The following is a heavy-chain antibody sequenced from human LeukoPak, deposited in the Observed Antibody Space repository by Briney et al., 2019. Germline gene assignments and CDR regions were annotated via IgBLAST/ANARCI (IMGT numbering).Heavy chain of an antibody. CDR2: VYCTGNT. Sequence: SETLSLTCTVSGGSISTYYWSWIRQPPGKGLEWIGYVYCTGNTNYNPSLKSRVTISVDTSKNQFSLNLGSVTAADTAVYYCARVGRGHFDYWGQGTLVTVSS. CDR3: ARVGRGHFDY. V-gene: IGHV4-59*01. CDR1: GGSISTYY. J-gene: IGHJ4*02.